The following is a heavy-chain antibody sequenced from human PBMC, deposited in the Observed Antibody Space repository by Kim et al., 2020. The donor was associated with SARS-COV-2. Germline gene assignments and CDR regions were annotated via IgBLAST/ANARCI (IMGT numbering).Heavy chain of an antibody. CDR3: ARGQPWYSSGWYGQFVY. CDR1: GGSFSGYY. CDR2: INHSGST. J-gene: IGHJ4*01. V-gene: IGHV4-34*01. D-gene: IGHD6-19*01. Sequence: SETLSLTCAVYGGSFSGYYWSWIRQPPGKGLEWIGEINHSGSTNYNPSLKSRVTISVDTSKNQFSLKLSSVTAADTAVYYCARGQPWYSSGWYGQFVYWG.